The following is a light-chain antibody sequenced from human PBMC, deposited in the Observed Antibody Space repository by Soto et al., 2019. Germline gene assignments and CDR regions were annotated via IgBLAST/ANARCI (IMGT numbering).Light chain of an antibody. CDR2: EVN. J-gene: IGLJ1*01. Sequence: QSALTQPPSASGSPGQLVSISCTGTSSDVGDYDYVSWYQQHHPGKAPKLLIYEVNKRPSGVPDRFSGSKSGNTASLTVSGLQAEDEADYYCSSYAGNSYVFGTGTKLTVL. CDR1: SSDVGDYDY. CDR3: SSYAGNSYV. V-gene: IGLV2-8*01.